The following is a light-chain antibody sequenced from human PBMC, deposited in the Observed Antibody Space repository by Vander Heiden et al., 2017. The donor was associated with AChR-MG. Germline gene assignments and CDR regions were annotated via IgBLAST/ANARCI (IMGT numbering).Light chain of an antibody. J-gene: IGKJ2*01. V-gene: IGKV3-20*01. CDR1: QSVSNTY. CDR2: GAS. Sequence: EIVLTQYPGTLSLSPGERATLTCRASQSVSNTYLAWYQQKPGQAPRLLIYGASNRATGIPDKFSGSASGTDFTLTISRMEPEDFAVYYCQQYSSPPRYTFGQGTKLEIK. CDR3: QQYSSPPRYT.